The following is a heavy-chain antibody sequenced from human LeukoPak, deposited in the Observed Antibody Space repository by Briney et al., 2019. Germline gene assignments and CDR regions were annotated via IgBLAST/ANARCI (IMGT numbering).Heavy chain of an antibody. CDR1: GFTIGSYW. V-gene: IGHV3-74*01. CDR2: INSDGSRT. CDR3: AREKREPYSYYGMDV. J-gene: IGHJ6*02. Sequence: GGSLRLSCAASGFTIGSYWMHWVRRAPGKGPVWVSRINSDGSRTNYADSVKGRFTIARDNAKNTLSLQMNSLRAEDTALYYCAREKREPYSYYGMDVWGQGTTVTVTS. D-gene: IGHD1-14*01.